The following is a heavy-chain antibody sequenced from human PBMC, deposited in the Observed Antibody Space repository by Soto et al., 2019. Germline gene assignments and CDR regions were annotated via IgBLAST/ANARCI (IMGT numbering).Heavy chain of an antibody. J-gene: IGHJ6*02. V-gene: IGHV3-53*02. CDR2: TFSGGNT. CDR3: ARKPPSAIQGWAFGMDV. CDR1: GYSISSNY. Sequence: ELQLVETGGGLIQTGGSLRLSCAASGYSISSNYIAWVRQPPGKGLEWVSTTFSGGNTEYAASVKGRCSISRDNYKNTLYLQMDNLRVDDTAVYYCARKPPSAIQGWAFGMDVWGQGTTVSVSS. D-gene: IGHD2-21*01.